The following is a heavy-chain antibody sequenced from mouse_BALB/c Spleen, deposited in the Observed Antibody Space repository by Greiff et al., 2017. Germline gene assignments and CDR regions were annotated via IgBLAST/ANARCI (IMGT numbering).Heavy chain of an antibody. J-gene: IGHJ3*01. CDR3: ARGRGITTAWFAY. CDR1: GFTFSSYA. D-gene: IGHD2-4*01. V-gene: IGHV5-6-5*01. Sequence: EVQLVESGGGLVKPGGSLKLSCAASGFTFSSYAMSWVRQTPEKRLEWVASISSGGSTYYPDSVKGRFTISRDNARNILYLQMSSLRSEDTAMYYCARGRGITTAWFAYWGQGTLVTVSA. CDR2: ISSGGST.